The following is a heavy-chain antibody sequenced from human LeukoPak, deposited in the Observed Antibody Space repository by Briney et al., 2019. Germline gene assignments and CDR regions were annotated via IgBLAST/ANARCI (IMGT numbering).Heavy chain of an antibody. Sequence: XETLSLTCTVSGGSISSYYWSWIRQPPGKGLEWIGYIYYSGSTNYNPSLKSRVTISVDTSKNQFSLKLSSVTAADTAVYYCARDAAVAGTRAFDIWGQGTMVTVSS. CDR3: ARDAAVAGTRAFDI. CDR2: IYYSGST. V-gene: IGHV4-59*01. D-gene: IGHD6-19*01. CDR1: GGSISSYY. J-gene: IGHJ3*02.